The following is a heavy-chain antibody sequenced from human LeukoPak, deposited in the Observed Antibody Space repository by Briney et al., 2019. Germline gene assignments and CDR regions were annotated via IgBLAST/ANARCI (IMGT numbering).Heavy chain of an antibody. CDR2: INHSGST. D-gene: IGHD3-10*01. Sequence: KPSETLSLTCAVYGGSFSGYYWSWIRQLPGKGLEWIGEINHSGSTNYNPSLKSRVTISVDTSKNQFSLKLSSVAAADTAVYYCASESSPSPYYYYGMDVWGKGTTVTVSS. V-gene: IGHV4-34*01. CDR3: ASESSPSPYYYYGMDV. J-gene: IGHJ6*04. CDR1: GGSFSGYY.